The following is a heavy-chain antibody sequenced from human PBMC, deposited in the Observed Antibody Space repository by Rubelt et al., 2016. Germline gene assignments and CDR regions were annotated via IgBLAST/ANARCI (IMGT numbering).Heavy chain of an antibody. CDR3: ARVVGTDSSGYYYFDY. J-gene: IGHJ4*02. Sequence: QLQLQESGPGLVKPSETLSLTCTVSGGSISSSSYYWGWIRQPPGKGLGWIGSVYVSGSTYYNPSSKSGVTIYVERSKNPSALKLGSGIAADTAVDYCARVVGTDSSGYYYFDYWGQGTLLTVSS. V-gene: IGHV4-39*07. CDR1: GGSISSSSYY. CDR2: VYVSGST. D-gene: IGHD3-22*01.